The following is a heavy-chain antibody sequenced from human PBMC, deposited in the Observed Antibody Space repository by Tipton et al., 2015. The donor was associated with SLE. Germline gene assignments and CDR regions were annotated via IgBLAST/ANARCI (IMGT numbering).Heavy chain of an antibody. CDR2: IKQDGSEI. V-gene: IGHV3-7*01. J-gene: IGHJ4*02. D-gene: IGHD3-9*01. CDR1: GFTFSSYW. Sequence: GSLRLSCAASGFTFSSYWMSWVRQAPGKGLEWVANIKQDGSEIYYVDSVKGRFTISRDNAKKSLYLQMNSLRAEDTAVYYCAREDKILTGYWITYYFDYWGQGTLVTVSS. CDR3: AREDKILTGYWITYYFDY.